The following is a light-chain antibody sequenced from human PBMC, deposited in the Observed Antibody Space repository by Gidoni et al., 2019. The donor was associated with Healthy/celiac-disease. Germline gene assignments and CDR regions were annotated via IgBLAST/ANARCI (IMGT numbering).Light chain of an antibody. CDR3: QQYGGSPYT. CDR1: QSVSSSY. CDR2: GAS. J-gene: IGKJ2*01. V-gene: IGKV3-20*01. Sequence: EIVLTQSPGTLSLSPGERVTLSCRASQSVSSSYLAWYQQKPGQAPRLLIYGASSRATGIPDRFSGSGSGTDFTLTISRLEPEDFAVYYCQQYGGSPYTFXQXTKLEIK.